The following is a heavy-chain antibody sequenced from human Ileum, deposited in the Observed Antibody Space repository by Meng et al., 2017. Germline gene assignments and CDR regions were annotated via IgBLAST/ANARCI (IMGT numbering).Heavy chain of an antibody. D-gene: IGHD7-27*01. J-gene: IGHJ4*02. V-gene: IGHV4-61*08. Sequence: QVQLQGSGPGRVRPAETLSLICTVSGGSVSSDGFQWGWVRQPPGKGLEWIGYASTNYNPSLKSRVTISLDTSKNQFSLELSSVTAADTAVYYCARDHWGSLDYWGQGILVTVSS. CDR3: ARDHWGSLDY. CDR1: GGSVSSDGFQ. CDR2: AST.